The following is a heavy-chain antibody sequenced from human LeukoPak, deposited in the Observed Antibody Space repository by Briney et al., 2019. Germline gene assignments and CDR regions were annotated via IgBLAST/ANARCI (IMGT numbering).Heavy chain of an antibody. CDR1: GFTFSAYD. CDR3: AKVRGYCRGGSCYSSIDY. V-gene: IGHV3-30*02. Sequence: GGSLRLSCAASGFTFSAYDMHWVRQAPGKGLEWVAFIRFDGSSKYYADSVRGRFTISRDTSGNTLFLQMNTLRPEDTAVYYCAKVRGYCRGGSCYSSIDYWGQGTLVTVSS. D-gene: IGHD2-15*01. CDR2: IRFDGSSK. J-gene: IGHJ4*02.